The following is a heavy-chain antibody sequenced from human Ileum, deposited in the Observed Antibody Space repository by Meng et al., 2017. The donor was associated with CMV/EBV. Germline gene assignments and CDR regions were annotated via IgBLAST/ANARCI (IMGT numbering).Heavy chain of an antibody. V-gene: IGHV3-23*01. CDR2: ITGNGGVT. CDR1: GFVFGNYA. CDR3: AKSTVDDYSYYES. Sequence: GGSLRLSCAASGFVFGNYAMTWVRQPPGKGLEWVSRITGNGGVTNYADSVNGRFTISRDNSKNTLYLQMSSLRAEDSAVYYCAKSTVDDYSYYESWGQGTRVTCSS. J-gene: IGHJ5*02. D-gene: IGHD3-16*01.